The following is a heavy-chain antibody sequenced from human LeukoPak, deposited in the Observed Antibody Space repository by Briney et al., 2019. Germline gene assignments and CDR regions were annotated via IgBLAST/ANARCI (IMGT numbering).Heavy chain of an antibody. D-gene: IGHD3-9*01. CDR2: ISSRSGSI. V-gene: IGHV3-48*01. Sequence: GGSLRLSCAASGFTFSMFSINWVRQAPGRGLEWISYISSRSGSISYAESVRGRFIISRDNAKNTLNLQMSSLRAEDTAVYYCARADYYAFDYWGQGIRVTVPS. J-gene: IGHJ4*02. CDR1: GFTFSMFS. CDR3: ARADYYAFDY.